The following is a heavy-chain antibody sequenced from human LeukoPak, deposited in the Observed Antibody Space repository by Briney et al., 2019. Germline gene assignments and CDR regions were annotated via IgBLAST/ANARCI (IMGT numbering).Heavy chain of an antibody. D-gene: IGHD6-13*01. CDR2: INPSGGST. Sequence: GASVKVSCKASGYTFTSYYMHWVRQAPGQGLEWMGIINPSGGSTSYAQKFQGRVTITADESTSTACMELSSLRSEDTAVYYCARGEVRRSWYYAYWGQGTLVTVSS. CDR1: GYTFTSYY. J-gene: IGHJ4*02. V-gene: IGHV1-46*01. CDR3: ARGEVRRSWYYAY.